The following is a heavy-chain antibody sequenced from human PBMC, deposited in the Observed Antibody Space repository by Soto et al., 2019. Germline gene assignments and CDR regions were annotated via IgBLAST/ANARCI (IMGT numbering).Heavy chain of an antibody. CDR1: GGSVSNSNYY. V-gene: IGHV4-39*01. CDR3: LSQRTSVLTQAYFDY. CDR2: VYYRGRS. D-gene: IGHD2-8*01. Sequence: SETLSLTCTVSGGSVSNSNYYWGWIRQSPGKGLEWIGSVYYRGRSYSKSSVKSRVTISVDTSKNQFSLNLNSVTASDTAVYYCLSQRTSVLTQAYFDYWGPGALVTVSS. J-gene: IGHJ4*02.